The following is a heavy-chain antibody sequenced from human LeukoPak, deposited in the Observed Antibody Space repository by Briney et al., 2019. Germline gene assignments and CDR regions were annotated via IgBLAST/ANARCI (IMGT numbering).Heavy chain of an antibody. J-gene: IGHJ4*02. CDR1: GYTFTGYY. D-gene: IGHD5-12*01. V-gene: IGHV1-2*02. CDR2: INPNSGDT. Sequence: ASVKVSCKASGYTFTGYYMSWVRQAPGQGLEWMGWINPNSGDTNYAQKFQGRVTMTRDTSIRTAYMELSRLRSDDTAVYYCARGSGLGYSGYDLAWWGQGTLVTVSS. CDR3: ARGSGLGYSGYDLAW.